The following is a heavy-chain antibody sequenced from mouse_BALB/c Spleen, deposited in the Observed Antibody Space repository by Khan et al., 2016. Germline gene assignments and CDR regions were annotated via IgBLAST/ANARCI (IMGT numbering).Heavy chain of an antibody. J-gene: IGHJ3*01. Sequence: EVELVESGGGLVQPGGSLRLSCATSGFTFTDYYMSWVRQPPGKALEWLGFIRNKANGYTTEYSASVKGRFTIYRDNSKSILYLQMNTLRAEASATYYFASDNGNYVRFAYWGQGTLVTVSA. CDR1: GFTFTDYY. V-gene: IGHV7-3*02. D-gene: IGHD2-1*01. CDR2: IRNKANGYTT. CDR3: ASDNGNYVRFAY.